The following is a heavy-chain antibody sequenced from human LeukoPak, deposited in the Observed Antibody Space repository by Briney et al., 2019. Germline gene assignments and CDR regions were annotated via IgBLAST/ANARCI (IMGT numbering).Heavy chain of an antibody. CDR2: IFPSGGEI. CDR3: ATYRQVLLPFES. J-gene: IGHJ4*02. Sequence: GGSLRLSCAGPGFTFNSYWMSWVRQAPGKGLEWVSSIFPSGGEIHYADSVRGRFTIPRDNSKSTLSLQMNSLRAEDTAIYYCATYRQVLLPFESWGQGTLVTVSS. D-gene: IGHD2-8*02. V-gene: IGHV3-23*01. CDR1: GFTFNSYW.